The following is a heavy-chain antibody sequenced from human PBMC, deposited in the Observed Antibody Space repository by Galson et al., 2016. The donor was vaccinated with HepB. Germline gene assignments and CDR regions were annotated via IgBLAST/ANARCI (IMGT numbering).Heavy chain of an antibody. Sequence: SLRLSCAVSGFIFRNHQMHWIRQVPGKGLMWVARIEGDGTSPIYAPSVKGRFTISSDSAENTVYLQMNRLRAVDTALYYCARDLSGPDHWGQGTQVTVSP. CDR2: IEGDGTSP. CDR3: ARDLSGPDH. CDR1: GFIFRNHQ. V-gene: IGHV3-74*01. J-gene: IGHJ4*02.